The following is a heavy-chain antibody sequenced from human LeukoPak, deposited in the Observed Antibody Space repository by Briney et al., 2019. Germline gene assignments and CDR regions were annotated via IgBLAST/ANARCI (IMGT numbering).Heavy chain of an antibody. CDR2: INPNSGGT. CDR3: ARGSTRYSSSWYSLGNWFDL. V-gene: IGHV1-2*02. Sequence: ASVKVSCKASGYTFTGYYVHWVRQAPGQGLEWMGWINPNSGGTNYAQKFQGRVTMTRDTSISTAYMELSRLRSDDTAVYYCARGSTRYSSSWYSLGNWFDLWGQGTLVTVSS. D-gene: IGHD6-13*01. CDR1: GYTFTGYY. J-gene: IGHJ5*02.